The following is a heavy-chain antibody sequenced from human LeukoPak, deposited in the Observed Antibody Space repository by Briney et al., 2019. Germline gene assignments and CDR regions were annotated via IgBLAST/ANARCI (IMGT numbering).Heavy chain of an antibody. CDR2: IYYSGST. J-gene: IGHJ3*02. Sequence: SETLSLTCTVSGGSISSYYWSWIRQPPGKGLEWIGYIYYSGSTNYNPSLKSRVTISVDTSKNQFSLKLSSVTAADTAVYYCARAQLRLEAFDIWGQGTMVTVSS. CDR3: ARAQLRLEAFDI. CDR1: GGSISSYY. V-gene: IGHV4-59*01. D-gene: IGHD3-22*01.